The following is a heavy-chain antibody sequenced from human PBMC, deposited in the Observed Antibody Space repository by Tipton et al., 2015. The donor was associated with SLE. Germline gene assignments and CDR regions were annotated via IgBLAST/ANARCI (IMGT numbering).Heavy chain of an antibody. J-gene: IGHJ2*01. CDR1: GGSISSSSYY. V-gene: IGHV4-39*07. D-gene: IGHD3-3*01. Sequence: TLSLTCTVSGGSISSSSYYWGWIRQPPGKGLEWIGSIYYSGSTNYNPSLKSRVTMSVDTSKNQFSLRLTSVTAADTAVYYCARLEDPFGIFGVPKGWFDPWGRGTLVTVSS. CDR2: IYYSGST. CDR3: ARLEDPFGIFGVPKGWFDP.